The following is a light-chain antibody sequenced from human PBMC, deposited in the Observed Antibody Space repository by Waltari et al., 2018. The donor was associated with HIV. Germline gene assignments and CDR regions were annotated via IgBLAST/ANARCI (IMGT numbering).Light chain of an antibody. CDR3: CSYAGKYTFP. CDR1: SSDVGGYNF. CDR2: DDP. J-gene: IGLJ2*01. V-gene: IGLV2-11*01. Sequence: QSALTQPRSVSGSPGPSVTISCPGTSSDVGGYNFVSWYLQPPGKAPKLMIYDDPQRPSGVPDRFSGSKSGNTASLTISGLQAEDEADYYCCSYAGKYTFPFGGGTKLTVL.